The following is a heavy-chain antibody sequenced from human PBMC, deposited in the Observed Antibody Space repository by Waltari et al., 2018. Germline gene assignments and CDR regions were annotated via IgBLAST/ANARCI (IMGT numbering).Heavy chain of an antibody. CDR3: ARGRRSWWSDH. CDR1: GYTFSNYH. J-gene: IGHJ4*02. Sequence: QVHLVQSGTEVQKPGASVKVSCKSSGYTFSNYHIHWVRQAPGQRLEWMGWIYADNGNTKYSQKFQDRVTLTRDTAASTAYLELSSLRSEDTAVYFCARGRRSWWSDHWGQGTLVTVSS. D-gene: IGHD2-15*01. V-gene: IGHV1-3*01. CDR2: IYADNGNT.